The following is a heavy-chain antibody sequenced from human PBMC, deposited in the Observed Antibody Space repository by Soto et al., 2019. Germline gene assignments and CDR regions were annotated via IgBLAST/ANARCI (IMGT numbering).Heavy chain of an antibody. Sequence: QVQLVQSGAEVKKPGSSVKVSCKASGGTFSSYTISWVRQAPGQGLEWMGRIIPILSIANYAQKFQGRVKISADKFMSTAYMELSSLRSEDAAVYYCARPRITGTQEGTWFDPWGQGTLVTVSS. D-gene: IGHD1-7*01. J-gene: IGHJ5*02. CDR3: ARPRITGTQEGTWFDP. V-gene: IGHV1-69*02. CDR1: GGTFSSYT. CDR2: IIPILSIA.